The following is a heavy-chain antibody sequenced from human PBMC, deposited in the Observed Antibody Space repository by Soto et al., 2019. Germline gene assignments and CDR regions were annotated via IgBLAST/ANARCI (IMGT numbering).Heavy chain of an antibody. Sequence: LRLSCAAAGFIFDDYGMSWVRQGPGKGLEWVSGINWNGGSTVYADSVTGRFTISRDNAKNSLYLQMNSLRAEDTALYYCARVLSSGNSDPFDYWGQGTLVTVSS. CDR2: INWNGGST. D-gene: IGHD3-22*01. V-gene: IGHV3-20*04. J-gene: IGHJ4*02. CDR3: ARVLSSGNSDPFDY. CDR1: GFIFDDYG.